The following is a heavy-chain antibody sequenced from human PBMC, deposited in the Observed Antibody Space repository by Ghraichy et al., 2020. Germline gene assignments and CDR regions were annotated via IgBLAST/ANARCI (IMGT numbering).Heavy chain of an antibody. Sequence: GGSLRLSCAASGFSFSRHAMDWVRQAPGKGLEWLSYISHNGGTTYYADSVKGRFTISRDNARNSLYLQMNSLRDEDTAVYYCSRDHDDFINNYYVAFDYWGLGTLVTVSS. CDR2: ISHNGGTT. V-gene: IGHV3-48*03. J-gene: IGHJ4*02. CDR3: SRDHDDFINNYYVAFDY. D-gene: IGHD3-22*01. CDR1: GFSFSRHA.